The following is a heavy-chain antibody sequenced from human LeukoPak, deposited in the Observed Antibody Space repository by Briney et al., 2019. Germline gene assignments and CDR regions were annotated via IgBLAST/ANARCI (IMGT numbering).Heavy chain of an antibody. D-gene: IGHD3-3*01. Sequence: PGRSLRLSCAASGFTFSRYAMHWVRQAPGKGLEWVAVISYDGSNKFYADPVKGRFTISRDNSKNTLYLQMNTLRAEDTAVYYCASPYDFWSGYIEPVRGDFWGQGTLVTVSS. V-gene: IGHV3-30-3*01. CDR2: ISYDGSNK. J-gene: IGHJ4*02. CDR1: GFTFSRYA. CDR3: ASPYDFWSGYIEPVRGDF.